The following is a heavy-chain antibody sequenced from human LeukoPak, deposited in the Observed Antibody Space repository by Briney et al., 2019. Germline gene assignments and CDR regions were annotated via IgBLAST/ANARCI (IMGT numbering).Heavy chain of an antibody. V-gene: IGHV4-34*01. D-gene: IGHD3-10*01. CDR2: INHSGST. CDR3: ARGPYYYGSGSYYNLYYYYMDV. CDR1: GGSFSGYY. J-gene: IGHJ6*03. Sequence: PSETLSLTCAVYGGSFSGYYWSWIRQPPGKGLEWIGEINHSGSTNYNPSLKSRVTISVDTSKNQFSLKLSSVTAADTAVYYCARGPYYYGSGSYYNLYYYYMDVWGKGTTVTVSS.